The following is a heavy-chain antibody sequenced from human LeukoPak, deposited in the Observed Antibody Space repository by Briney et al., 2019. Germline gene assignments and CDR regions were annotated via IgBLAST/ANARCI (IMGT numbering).Heavy chain of an antibody. V-gene: IGHV3-30*18. D-gene: IGHD3-10*01. Sequence: GRSLRLSCAASGFTFSSYGMHWVRQAPGKGLEWVAVISYDGSNKYYADSVRGRFTISRDNSKNTLYLQMNSLRAEDTAVYYCAKTTYHSMVRGVIPSWGQGTLVTVSS. J-gene: IGHJ4*02. CDR2: ISYDGSNK. CDR3: AKTTYHSMVRGVIPS. CDR1: GFTFSSYG.